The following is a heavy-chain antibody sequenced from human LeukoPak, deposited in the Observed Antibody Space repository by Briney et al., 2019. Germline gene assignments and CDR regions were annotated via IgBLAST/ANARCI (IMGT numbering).Heavy chain of an antibody. Sequence: SETLSLTCAVSGYSISSGYYWGWIRQPPGKGLEWIGSIYHSGSTCYNPSLKSRVTISVDTSKNQFSLKLSSVTAADTAVYYCARRATIAVAGQDDAFDIWGQGTMVTVSS. CDR1: GYSISSGYY. CDR2: IYHSGST. J-gene: IGHJ3*02. V-gene: IGHV4-38-2*01. D-gene: IGHD6-19*01. CDR3: ARRATIAVAGQDDAFDI.